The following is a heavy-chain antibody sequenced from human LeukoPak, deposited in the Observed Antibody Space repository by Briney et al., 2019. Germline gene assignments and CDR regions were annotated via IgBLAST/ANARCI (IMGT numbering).Heavy chain of an antibody. CDR2: IYHSGST. CDR1: GGSISSGGYY. V-gene: IGHV4-30-2*01. CDR3: ARGYGYRFDY. Sequence: PSETLSLTCTVSGGSISSGGYYWSWIRQPPGKGLEWIGYIYHSGSTYYNSSLKSRVTISVDRSKNQFSLKLSSVTAADTAVYYCARGYGYRFDYWGQGTLVTVSS. D-gene: IGHD5-24*01. J-gene: IGHJ4*02.